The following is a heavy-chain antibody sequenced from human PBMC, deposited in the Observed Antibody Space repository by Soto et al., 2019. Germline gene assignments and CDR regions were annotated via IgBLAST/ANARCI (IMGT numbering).Heavy chain of an antibody. J-gene: IGHJ4*02. D-gene: IGHD3-16*01. CDR1: GYSISSSNW. CDR2: IYYSGTT. Sequence: PSETLSLTCAVSGYSISSSNWWGWIRQPPGKGLEWIGYIYYSGTTYYNPSLKSRVTMSVDTSKNQFSLKLPSVTAVDTAVYYCARIGGRGAMDYWGQGTLVTVSS. CDR3: ARIGGRGAMDY. V-gene: IGHV4-28*01.